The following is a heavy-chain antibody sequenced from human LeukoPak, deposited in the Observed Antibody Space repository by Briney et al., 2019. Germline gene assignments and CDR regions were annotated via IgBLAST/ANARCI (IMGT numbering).Heavy chain of an antibody. V-gene: IGHV4-34*01. D-gene: IGHD5-24*01. Sequence: SETLSLTCAVYGGSFSASYWSLIRQPPGKGLEWIGEINHSGSTNYNPSLKSRVTISVDTSKNQFSLKLSSVTAADTAVYYCARRGPWRWLQLPTYFDYWGQGTLVTVSS. CDR2: INHSGST. CDR1: GGSFSASY. J-gene: IGHJ4*02. CDR3: ARRGPWRWLQLPTYFDY.